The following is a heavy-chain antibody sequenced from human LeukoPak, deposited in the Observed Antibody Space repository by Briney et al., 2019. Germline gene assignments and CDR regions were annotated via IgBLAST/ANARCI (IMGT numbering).Heavy chain of an antibody. V-gene: IGHV3-21*01. Sequence: GGSLRLSCAASGFTFSSYSMNWVRQAPGKGLEWVSSISSSSSYIYYADSVEGRFTISRDNAKNSLYLQMNSLRAEDTAVYYCARDLFMNDILTGYSIPYFDYWGQGTLVTVSS. D-gene: IGHD3-9*01. CDR1: GFTFSSYS. J-gene: IGHJ4*02. CDR3: ARDLFMNDILTGYSIPYFDY. CDR2: ISSSSSYI.